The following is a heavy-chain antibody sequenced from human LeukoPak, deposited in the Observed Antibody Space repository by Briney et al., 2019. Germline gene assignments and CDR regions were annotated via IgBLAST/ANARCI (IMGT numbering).Heavy chain of an antibody. Sequence: GGSLRLSCAASGFILDDYGMSWVRQAPGKGLEWVSGINWNGGSTVYADSVKGGFTISRDNAKNSLYLQMNSLRAEDTALYYCARGQYYYDSSGYYTLGYWGQGTLVTVSS. CDR2: INWNGGST. D-gene: IGHD3-22*01. CDR3: ARGQYYYDSSGYYTLGY. CDR1: GFILDDYG. J-gene: IGHJ4*02. V-gene: IGHV3-20*04.